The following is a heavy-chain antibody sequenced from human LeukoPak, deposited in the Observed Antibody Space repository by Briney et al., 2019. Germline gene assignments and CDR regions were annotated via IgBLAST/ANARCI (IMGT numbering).Heavy chain of an antibody. CDR2: ISAYNGNT. CDR3: ARDATDYYDSSGEFDY. J-gene: IGHJ4*02. Sequence: ASVKVSCKASGYTFTSYGISWVRQAPGQGLEWMGWISAYNGNTNYAQKLQGRVTMTTDTSTSTAYMELRSLRSDDTAVYYCARDATDYYDSSGEFDYWGQGTLVTVSS. CDR1: GYTFTSYG. V-gene: IGHV1-18*01. D-gene: IGHD3-22*01.